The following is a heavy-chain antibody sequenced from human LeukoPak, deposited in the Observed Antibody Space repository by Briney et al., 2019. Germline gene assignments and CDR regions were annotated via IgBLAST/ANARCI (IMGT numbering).Heavy chain of an antibody. V-gene: IGHV1-69*04. J-gene: IGHJ4*02. CDR3: ARWAAVTDPYFDY. CDR1: GGTFSSYA. D-gene: IGHD6-19*01. Sequence: SVKVSCKASGGTFSSYAISWVRQAPGQGLEWMGRIIPILGIANYAQKFQGRVTITADKSTSTAYMELSSLRSEDTAVYYCARWAAVTDPYFDYWGQGTLVIVSS. CDR2: IIPILGIA.